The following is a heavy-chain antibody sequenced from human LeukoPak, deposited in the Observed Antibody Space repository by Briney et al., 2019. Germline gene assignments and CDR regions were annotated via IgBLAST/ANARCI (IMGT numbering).Heavy chain of an antibody. Sequence: GGSLRLSCAASGFTFSSYSMNWVRQAPGKGLEWVSSISSSSSYIYYADSVKGRFTISRDNAKNSLYLQMNSLRAEDTAVYYCARGAAAGEVVDPWGQGTLVTVSS. V-gene: IGHV3-21*04. CDR3: ARGAAAGEVVDP. CDR2: ISSSSSYI. J-gene: IGHJ5*02. CDR1: GFTFSSYS. D-gene: IGHD6-13*01.